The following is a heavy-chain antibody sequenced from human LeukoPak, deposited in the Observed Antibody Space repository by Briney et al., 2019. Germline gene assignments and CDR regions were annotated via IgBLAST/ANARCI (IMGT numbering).Heavy chain of an antibody. CDR3: AMGWYFDY. Sequence: PSETLSLTCAVYGGSFSGYYWSWIRQPPGKGLEWIGEINHSGSTNYNPSLKSRVTISVDTSKNQFSLKPSSVTAADTAVYYCAMGWYFDYWGQGTLVTVSS. J-gene: IGHJ4*02. CDR2: INHSGST. V-gene: IGHV4-34*01. CDR1: GGSFSGYY.